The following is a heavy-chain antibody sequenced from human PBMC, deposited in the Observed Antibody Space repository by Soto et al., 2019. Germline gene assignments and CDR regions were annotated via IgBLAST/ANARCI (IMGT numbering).Heavy chain of an antibody. D-gene: IGHD2-21*02. Sequence: SVKVSCKASGGTFSSYAISWVRQAPGQGLEWMGGIIPIFGTANYAQKFQGRVTITADESTSTAYMELSSLRSEDTAVYYCVSYGGNSGLVHYYYGMDVWGQGTTVTVSS. CDR3: VSYGGNSGLVHYYYGMDV. J-gene: IGHJ6*02. CDR1: GGTFSSYA. CDR2: IIPIFGTA. V-gene: IGHV1-69*13.